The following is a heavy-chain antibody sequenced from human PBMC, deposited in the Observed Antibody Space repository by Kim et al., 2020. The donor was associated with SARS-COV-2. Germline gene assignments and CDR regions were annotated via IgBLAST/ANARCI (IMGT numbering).Heavy chain of an antibody. J-gene: IGHJ4*02. D-gene: IGHD6-19*01. CDR3: AKDMGIAVAGRGFDY. CDR1: GFTFDDYA. CDR2: ISWNSGSI. Sequence: GGSLRLSCAASGFTFDDYAMHWVRQAPGKGLEWVSGISWNSGSIGYADSVKGRFTISRDNAKNSLYLQMNSLRAEDTALYYCAKDMGIAVAGRGFDYWGQGTLVTVSS. V-gene: IGHV3-9*01.